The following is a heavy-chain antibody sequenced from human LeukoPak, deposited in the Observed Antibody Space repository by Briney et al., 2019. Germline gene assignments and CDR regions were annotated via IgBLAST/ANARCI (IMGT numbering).Heavy chain of an antibody. Sequence: PSETLSLTCSVSGSSMTNYYWSWVRQSPGKGLEWIGCAHDSGTTKYNPSLNNRVTISLDTPKNQFSLEVTSVTAADTAVYFCARGINVGATSFWGQGTLVTVSS. J-gene: IGHJ4*02. CDR2: AHDSGTT. D-gene: IGHD1-26*01. CDR3: ARGINVGATSF. V-gene: IGHV4-59*01. CDR1: GSSMTNYY.